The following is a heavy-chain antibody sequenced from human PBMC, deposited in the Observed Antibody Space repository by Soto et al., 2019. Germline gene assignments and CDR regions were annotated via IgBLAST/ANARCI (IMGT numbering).Heavy chain of an antibody. D-gene: IGHD3-10*01. CDR2: ISYSGLI. Sequence: GTLSLTCSVSDGSITSSYWTWIRQSPGKGLEGMGYISYSGLINYNPSPTNRVTISVPRTRNQFSLKLSSVTAAETAACYCERDDGRGSLYYWGQGTLVIVSS. V-gene: IGHV4-59*01. J-gene: IGHJ4*02. CDR1: DGSITSSY. CDR3: ERDDGRGSLYY.